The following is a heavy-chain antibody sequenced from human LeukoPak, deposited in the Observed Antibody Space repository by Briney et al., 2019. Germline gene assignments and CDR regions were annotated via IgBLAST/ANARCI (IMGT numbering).Heavy chain of an antibody. CDR2: IYYSGST. CDR3: ARTEDHGYLGWYFDL. Sequence: SEALSLTCTVSGGSISSGGYHWSWIRQHPGKGLEWIGYIYYSGSTYYNPSLKSRVTISVDTSKNQFSLKLSSVTAADTAVYYCARTEDHGYLGWYFDLWGRGTLVTVSS. CDR1: GGSISSGGYH. D-gene: IGHD5-24*01. J-gene: IGHJ2*01. V-gene: IGHV4-31*03.